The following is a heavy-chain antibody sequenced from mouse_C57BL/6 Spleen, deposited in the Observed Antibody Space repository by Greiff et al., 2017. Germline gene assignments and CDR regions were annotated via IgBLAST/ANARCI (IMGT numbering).Heavy chain of an antibody. Sequence: QVQLKQSGAELVRPGASVTLSCKASGYTFTDYEMHWVEQTPVHGLEWIGAIDPETGGTAYNQKFKGKAILTADKSSSTAYMELRSLTSEDSAVYYCTRYGSPYYAMDYWGQGTSVTVSS. D-gene: IGHD1-1*01. J-gene: IGHJ4*01. CDR1: GYTFTDYE. CDR2: IDPETGGT. V-gene: IGHV1-15*01. CDR3: TRYGSPYYAMDY.